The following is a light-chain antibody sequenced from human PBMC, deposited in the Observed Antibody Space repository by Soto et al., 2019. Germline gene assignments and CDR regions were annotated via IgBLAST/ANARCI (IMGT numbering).Light chain of an antibody. V-gene: IGKV3-20*01. CDR3: QQHGTSPIT. J-gene: IGKJ5*01. Sequence: EIVLPQSPATLSWSPGERATLSCRASQSVSRCLAWHQQKPGQTPRLLVYGASNRATGIPDRFSGSGSGTDFTLTISRLEPDDFAVYYCQQHGTSPITFGQGTRLEIK. CDR2: GAS. CDR1: QSVSRC.